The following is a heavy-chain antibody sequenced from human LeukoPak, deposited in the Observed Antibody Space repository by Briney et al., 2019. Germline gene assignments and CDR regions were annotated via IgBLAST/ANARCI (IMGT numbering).Heavy chain of an antibody. D-gene: IGHD3-22*01. CDR3: ARDLAPTYYYDSSGSTTLY. J-gene: IGHJ4*02. CDR1: GYTFTGYY. Sequence: ASVKVSCKASGYTFTGYYMHWVRQAPGQGLEWMGWINPNSGGTNYAQKFQGRVTMTRDTSISTAYMELSRLRSDDTAVYYCARDLAPTYYYDSSGSTTLYCGQGTLVTVSS. V-gene: IGHV1-2*02. CDR2: INPNSGGT.